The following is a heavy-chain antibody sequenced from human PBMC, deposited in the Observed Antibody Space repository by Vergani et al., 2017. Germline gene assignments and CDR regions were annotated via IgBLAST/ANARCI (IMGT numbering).Heavy chain of an antibody. CDR2: ICHTEDT. CDR1: GGSISSSNYY. V-gene: IGHV4-39*07. D-gene: IGHD2-2*02. CDR3: ATIGYRRWGYYFDY. Sequence: QVQLQESGPGLVKPSQTLSLTCTVSGGSISSSNYYWSWIRQPPGKGLEWIGEICHTEDTKYSPSLKSRVTVSVDESRNLFSLRLNSVTAADTAVYYCATIGYRRWGYYFDYWGQGILVTVSS. J-gene: IGHJ4*02.